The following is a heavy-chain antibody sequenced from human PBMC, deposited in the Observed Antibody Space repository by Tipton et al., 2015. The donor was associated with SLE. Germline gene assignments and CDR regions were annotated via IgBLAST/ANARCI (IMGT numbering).Heavy chain of an antibody. CDR1: GGSFSGYY. J-gene: IGHJ4*02. V-gene: IGHV4-4*08. CDR3: ARGSSSWYLNY. D-gene: IGHD6-13*01. Sequence: TLSLTCAVYGGSFSGYYWSWIRQPPGKGLEWIGYIYTSGSTNYNPSLKSRVTISVDTSKNQFSLKLSSVTAADTAVYYCARGSSSWYLNYWGQGTLVTVSS. CDR2: IYTSGST.